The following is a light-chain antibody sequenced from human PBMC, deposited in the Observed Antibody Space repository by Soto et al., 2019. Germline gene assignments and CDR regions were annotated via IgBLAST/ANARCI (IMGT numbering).Light chain of an antibody. V-gene: IGKV1-12*01. J-gene: IGKJ4*01. CDR3: QQGNSFPLT. CDR2: AAI. CDR1: QDIDSW. Sequence: DIQMTQSPSSVSASIGDRVTITCRASQDIDSWLAWFQQKPGEAPRLLIYAAISLHSGVPSRFSGAGSGTEFSLTISSLQPEDFATDFCQQGNSFPLTFGGGTKVEIK.